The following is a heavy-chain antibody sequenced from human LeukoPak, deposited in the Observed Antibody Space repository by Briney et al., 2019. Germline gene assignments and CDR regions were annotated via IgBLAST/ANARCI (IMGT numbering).Heavy chain of an antibody. J-gene: IGHJ4*02. Sequence: PGGSLRLSCAASGFTFSSYGMHWVRQAPGKGLEWVAFIRYDGSNKYYADSVKGRFTISRDNSKNTLYLQMNSLRAEDTAVYYCAKDGPAKYGSGSDTPDYWGQGTLVTVSS. V-gene: IGHV3-30*02. CDR3: AKDGPAKYGSGSDTPDY. D-gene: IGHD3-10*01. CDR2: IRYDGSNK. CDR1: GFTFSSYG.